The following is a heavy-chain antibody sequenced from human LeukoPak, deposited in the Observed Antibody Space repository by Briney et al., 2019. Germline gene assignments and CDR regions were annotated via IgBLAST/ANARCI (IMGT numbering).Heavy chain of an antibody. D-gene: IGHD5-12*01. Sequence: GGSLRLSCAASGFTFSNYAMSWVRQAPGKGLEWVSAIRGSGDSTYYADSVKGRFTISRDNSKNTLYLQMNSLRAEDTAVYYCARSGYGTHAFDIWGQGTMVTVSS. CDR1: GFTFSNYA. V-gene: IGHV3-23*01. CDR2: IRGSGDST. J-gene: IGHJ3*02. CDR3: ARSGYGTHAFDI.